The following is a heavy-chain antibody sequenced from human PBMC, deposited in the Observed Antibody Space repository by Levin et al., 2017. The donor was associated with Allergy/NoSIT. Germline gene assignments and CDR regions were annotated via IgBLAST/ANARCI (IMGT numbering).Heavy chain of an antibody. Sequence: GESLKISCAASGFTFSSYAMHWVRQAPGKGLEWVAVISYDGSNKYYADSVKGRFTISRDNSKNTLYLQMNSLRAEDTAVYYCARAITAPAWGQGTLVTVSS. CDR3: ARAITAPA. CDR2: ISYDGSNK. V-gene: IGHV3-30-3*01. J-gene: IGHJ5*02. CDR1: GFTFSSYA. D-gene: IGHD3-16*01.